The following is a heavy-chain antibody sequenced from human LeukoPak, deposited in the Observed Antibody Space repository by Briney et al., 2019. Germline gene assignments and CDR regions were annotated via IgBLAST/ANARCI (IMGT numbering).Heavy chain of an antibody. Sequence: GGSLRLSCAASGFTVSSNYMSWVRQAPGRGPEWVSVIYTVGNTYYAESVKGRFTTSRDNSKNTLYLQMNSLRAEDTAVYYCARGYSYGYFDYWGQGTLVTVSS. CDR3: ARGYSYGYFDY. CDR1: GFTVSSNY. V-gene: IGHV3-53*01. CDR2: IYTVGNT. J-gene: IGHJ4*02. D-gene: IGHD5-18*01.